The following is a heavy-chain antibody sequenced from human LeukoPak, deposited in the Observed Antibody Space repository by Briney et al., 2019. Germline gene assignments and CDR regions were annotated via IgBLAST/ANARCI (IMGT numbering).Heavy chain of an antibody. CDR3: AREGLRVLNQWLVRDY. CDR2: ISSSSSYI. V-gene: IGHV3-21*01. CDR1: GFTFSSYS. Sequence: GGSLRLSCAASGFTFSSYSMNWVRQAPGKGLEWVSSISSSSSYIYYADSVKGRFTISRDNAKNSLYLQMNSLRAEDTAVYYCAREGLRVLNQWLVRDYWGQGTLVTVSS. J-gene: IGHJ4*02. D-gene: IGHD6-19*01.